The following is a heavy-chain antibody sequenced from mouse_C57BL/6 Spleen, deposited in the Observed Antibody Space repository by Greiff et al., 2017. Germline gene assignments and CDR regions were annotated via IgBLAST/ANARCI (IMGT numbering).Heavy chain of an antibody. CDR3: AGYGSSSAYAMDY. D-gene: IGHD1-1*01. CDR1: GYTFTSYW. CDR2: IHPNSGST. Sequence: QVQLQQPGAELVKPGASVKLSCKASGYTFTSYWMHWVKQRPGQGLEWIGMIHPNSGSTNYNEKFKSKATLTVDTSSSTAYMQLSSLTSEDSAVYYCAGYGSSSAYAMDYWGQGTSVTVSS. J-gene: IGHJ4*01. V-gene: IGHV1-64*01.